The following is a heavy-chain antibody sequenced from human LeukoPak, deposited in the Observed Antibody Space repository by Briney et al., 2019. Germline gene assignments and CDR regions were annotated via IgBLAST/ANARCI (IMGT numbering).Heavy chain of an antibody. Sequence: GGSLRLSCADSGFTFSSYAMSWVRQAPGKGLEWVSYISSSSSTIYYADSVKGRFTISRDNSKNTLYLQMNSLRAEDTAVYYCAKTSSVATYYFDYWGQGTLVTVSS. CDR1: GFTFSSYA. D-gene: IGHD5-12*01. V-gene: IGHV3-23*01. CDR3: AKTSSVATYYFDY. CDR2: ISSSSSTI. J-gene: IGHJ4*02.